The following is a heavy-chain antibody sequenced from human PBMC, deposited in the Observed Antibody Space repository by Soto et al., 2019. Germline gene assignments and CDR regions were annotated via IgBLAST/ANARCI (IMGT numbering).Heavy chain of an antibody. J-gene: IGHJ4*02. CDR3: ARYCYGSGSTRRFDS. CDR2: IYYSGNT. V-gene: IGHV4-30-4*01. Sequence: PSETLSLTCTVSGGSISSGDYYWTWIRQPPGKGLEWIAYIYYSGNTYYNPSLKSRVTISVDTSKNQFSLKLSSVTAADTAVYYCARYCYGSGSTRRFDSWGQGTLVTVSS. CDR1: GGSISSGDYY. D-gene: IGHD3-10*01.